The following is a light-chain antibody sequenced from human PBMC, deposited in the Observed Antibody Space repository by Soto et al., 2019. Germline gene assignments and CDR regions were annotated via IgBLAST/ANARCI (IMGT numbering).Light chain of an antibody. CDR1: QSRLHSNGYNY. CDR3: MQALQTRIT. CDR2: LGS. Sequence: DSVMTQSPLSLPVTPGEPASISCRSSQSRLHSNGYNYLDWYLQKPGQSPQLLIYLGSNRASGVPDRFSGSGSGTALTLKISRVEAEAVGVYYCMQALQTRITFGQGTRLEIK. J-gene: IGKJ5*01. V-gene: IGKV2-28*01.